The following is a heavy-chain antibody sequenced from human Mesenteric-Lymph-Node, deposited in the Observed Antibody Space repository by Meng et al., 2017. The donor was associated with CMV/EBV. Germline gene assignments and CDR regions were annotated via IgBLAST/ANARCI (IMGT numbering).Heavy chain of an antibody. CDR3: AKEQTLYYGDYGTFDS. V-gene: IGHV3-23*01. CDR2: ISGTGGDT. D-gene: IGHD4-17*01. CDR1: GFTFNNYA. J-gene: IGHJ4*02. Sequence: SGFTFNNYAMNWVRQAPGKGLEWVSGISGTGGDTYYTDSVKGRFTISRDNSKNTLYLQMNSLRADDTAVYYCAKEQTLYYGDYGTFDSWGQGALLTVSS.